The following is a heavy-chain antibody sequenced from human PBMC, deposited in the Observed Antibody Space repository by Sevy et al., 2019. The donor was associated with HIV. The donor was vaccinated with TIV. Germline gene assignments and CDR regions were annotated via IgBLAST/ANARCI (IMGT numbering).Heavy chain of an antibody. CDR2: IGTAGGT. V-gene: IGHV3-13*01. D-gene: IGHD2-15*01. CDR3: ARVGGKRAFDI. Sequence: GGSLRLSCAASGFTFSSYDMHWVRQATGKGLEWVSAIGTAGGTYYPGSVKGRFTISRENAKNSLYLQMNSLRAGDTAVYYCARVGGKRAFDIWGQGTMVTVSS. J-gene: IGHJ3*02. CDR1: GFTFSSYD.